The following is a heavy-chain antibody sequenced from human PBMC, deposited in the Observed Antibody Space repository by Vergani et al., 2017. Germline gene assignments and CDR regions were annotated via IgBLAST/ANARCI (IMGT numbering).Heavy chain of an antibody. D-gene: IGHD3-3*01. CDR3: ASRDITIFGVVIIRGYYYYGMDV. Sequence: QVQLVQSGAEVKKPGASVKVSCRASGYTFTRYYIHWVRQAPGQGLEWMGIINPSGGSTDYAQKFQARVTMSRDTSTNTVYMELSSLRSEDTAVYYCASRDITIFGVVIIRGYYYYGMDVWGQGTTVTVSS. CDR1: GYTFTRYY. J-gene: IGHJ6*02. V-gene: IGHV1-46*01. CDR2: INPSGGST.